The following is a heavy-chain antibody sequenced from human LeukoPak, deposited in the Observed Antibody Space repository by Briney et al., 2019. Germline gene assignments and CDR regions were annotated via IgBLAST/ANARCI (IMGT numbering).Heavy chain of an antibody. Sequence: GGSLRLSCAASGFTFSNYGMHWVRQAPGKGLEWVAVLSYVGSNAYYADSVKGRFTISRDNSKNTLYMQMNSLRAEDTAVYYCAKSGYRSSWHLHFDYWGQGTLVTVSS. CDR3: AKSGYRSSWHLHFDY. J-gene: IGHJ4*02. CDR2: LSYVGSNA. V-gene: IGHV3-30*18. D-gene: IGHD6-13*01. CDR1: GFTFSNYG.